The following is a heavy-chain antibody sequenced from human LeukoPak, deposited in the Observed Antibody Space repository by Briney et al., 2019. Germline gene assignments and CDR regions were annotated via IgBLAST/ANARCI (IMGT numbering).Heavy chain of an antibody. D-gene: IGHD2-15*01. CDR1: ASTFSSFA. V-gene: IGHV3-64D*06. CDR2: ISADGTNT. Sequence: GGSLRLSCSASASTFSSFAMHWVRQAPGKGLKSASAISADGTNTYYADSVKGRFTISSDNSKNSLYLQMSSLRVEDTAVYYCVREGSVNTFDIWGQGTVVTVSS. J-gene: IGHJ3*02. CDR3: VREGSVNTFDI.